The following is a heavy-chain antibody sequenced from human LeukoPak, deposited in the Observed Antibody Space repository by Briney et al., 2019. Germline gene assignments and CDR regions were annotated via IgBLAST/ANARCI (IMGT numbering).Heavy chain of an antibody. V-gene: IGHV3-23*01. CDR1: GFTFSSYA. J-gene: IGHJ2*01. Sequence: GGSLRLSCAASGFTFSSYAMSWVRQAQGKGLEWVSAIFGSGAGTYYADSVKGRFTISRDNSKNTLHLQINSLRAEDTAIYHCAKVRVVGDYNCFFDLWGRGTLVTVSS. CDR3: AKVRVVGDYNCFFDL. D-gene: IGHD4-17*01. CDR2: IFGSGAGT.